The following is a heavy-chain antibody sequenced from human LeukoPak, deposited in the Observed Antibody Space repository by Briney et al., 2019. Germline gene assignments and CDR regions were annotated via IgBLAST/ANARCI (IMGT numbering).Heavy chain of an antibody. V-gene: IGHV3-23*01. D-gene: IGHD3-22*01. CDR1: GFTFSSYA. J-gene: IGHJ4*02. Sequence: GGPLRLSCAASGFTFSSYAMSWVRQAPGKGLEWVSAISGSGGSTYYADSVKGRFTISRDNSKNTLYLQMNSLRAEDAAVYYCAKDSTYYYDTSGRATFDYWGQGTLVTVSS. CDR2: ISGSGGST. CDR3: AKDSTYYYDTSGRATFDY.